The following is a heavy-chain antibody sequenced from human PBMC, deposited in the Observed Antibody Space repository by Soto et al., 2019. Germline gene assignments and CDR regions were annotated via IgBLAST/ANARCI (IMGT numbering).Heavy chain of an antibody. Sequence: PGGSLRLSCAASGFTFSSYAMSWVRQAPGKGLEWVSAISGSGGSTYYADSVKGRFTISRDNSKNTVYLQMSSLRGDDTAIYHCAKTFGSNWLLDYWGQGTLVTVSS. CDR2: ISGSGGST. CDR3: AKTFGSNWLLDY. CDR1: GFTFSSYA. J-gene: IGHJ4*02. D-gene: IGHD1-26*01. V-gene: IGHV3-23*01.